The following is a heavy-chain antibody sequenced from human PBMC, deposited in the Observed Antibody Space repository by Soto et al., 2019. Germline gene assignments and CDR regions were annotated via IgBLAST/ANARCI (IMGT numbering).Heavy chain of an antibody. CDR2: ILSDEINK. CDR3: AIMATSGGGDAFDI. D-gene: IGHD2-8*02. J-gene: IGHJ3*02. CDR1: GFTFSNYA. Sequence: QVQLVESGGGVVQPGRSLRLSCAASGFTFSNYAMHWVRQAPGKGLEWVAAILSDEINKYSADSVKGRFTISRDNSKKTLYLQINSQRPEDTPVYYCAIMATSGGGDAFDIWGQGTMVTVSS. V-gene: IGHV3-30-3*01.